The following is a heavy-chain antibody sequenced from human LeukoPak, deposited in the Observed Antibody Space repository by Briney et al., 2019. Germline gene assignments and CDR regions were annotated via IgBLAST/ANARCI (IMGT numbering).Heavy chain of an antibody. CDR2: ISTDGSNT. Sequence: GESLRLSCAASGIAFSTYWMHWVRQAPGKGLVWISRISTDGSNTFYADSVKGRFIVSRDNAENTLYLQMDHLRAEDTAMYYCATGRGTPLGFWGQGALVTVSS. D-gene: IGHD1-26*01. J-gene: IGHJ4*02. CDR3: ATGRGTPLGF. V-gene: IGHV3-74*01. CDR1: GIAFSTYW.